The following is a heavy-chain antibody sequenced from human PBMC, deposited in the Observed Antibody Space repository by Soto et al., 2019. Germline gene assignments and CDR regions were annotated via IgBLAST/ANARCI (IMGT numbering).Heavy chain of an antibody. Sequence: PGGSLRLSCAASGFAFSGSAMHWVLQASRRGLEWVGRIRSEGKSYATAYAASVKGRFTISSDDSKNTAYLQMNSLKTEDTAVYYCTRHSDFDYGDYSLYYFDYWGQGTLVTVSA. D-gene: IGHD4-17*01. V-gene: IGHV3-73*01. CDR3: TRHSDFDYGDYSLYYFDY. CDR1: GFAFSGSA. J-gene: IGHJ4*02. CDR2: IRSEGKSYAT.